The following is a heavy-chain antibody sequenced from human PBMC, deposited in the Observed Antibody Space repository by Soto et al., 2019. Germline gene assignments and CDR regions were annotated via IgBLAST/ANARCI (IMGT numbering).Heavy chain of an antibody. J-gene: IGHJ5*02. CDR2: IYYSGST. V-gene: IGHV4-61*08. CDR1: GGSISSGDYY. D-gene: IGHD5-18*01. CDR3: VRDRGYSNWYDP. Sequence: SETLSLTCTVSGGSISSGDYYWSWIRQPPGKGLEWIGYIYYSGSTNYNPSLRSRVTISVDTSKNQFSLKLSSVTAADTAIYYCVRDRGYSNWYDPWGQGTLVTVSS.